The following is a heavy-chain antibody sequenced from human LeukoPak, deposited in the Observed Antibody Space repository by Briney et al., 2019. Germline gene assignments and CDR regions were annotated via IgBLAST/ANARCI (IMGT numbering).Heavy chain of an antibody. Sequence: PGGSLRLSCAASGFTVSDYYMNWIRQAPGKGLEWVSYIDRSGTYTNYADSVKGRFTISRDNSKNTLYLQMNSLRAEDTAVYYCANDEDIAAAGTPGLAEYFQHWGQGTLVTVSS. CDR1: GFTVSDYY. CDR2: IDRSGTYT. V-gene: IGHV3-11*06. J-gene: IGHJ1*01. CDR3: ANDEDIAAAGTPGLAEYFQH. D-gene: IGHD6-13*01.